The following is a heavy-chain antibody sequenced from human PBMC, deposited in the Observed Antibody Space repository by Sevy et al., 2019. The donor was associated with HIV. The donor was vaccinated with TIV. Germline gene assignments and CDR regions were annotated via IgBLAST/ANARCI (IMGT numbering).Heavy chain of an antibody. V-gene: IGHV3-9*01. CDR1: GFTFDDYA. CDR2: ITWNSGSI. Sequence: GGSLRLSCAASGFTFDDYAMHWVRQAPGKGLEWVSSITWNSGSIDYADSVKGRFTISRDNAKNSLYLQMNSLRAEDTAVYYCARGRVIALYAFDIWGQGTMVTVS. J-gene: IGHJ3*02. D-gene: IGHD2-21*01. CDR3: ARGRVIALYAFDI.